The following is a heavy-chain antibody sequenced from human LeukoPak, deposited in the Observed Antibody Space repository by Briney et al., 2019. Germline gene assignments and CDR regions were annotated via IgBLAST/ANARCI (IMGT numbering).Heavy chain of an antibody. CDR2: ISAYNGNT. CDR3: ARVESYYGSGSYLDY. D-gene: IGHD3-10*01. Sequence: ASVKVSCKASGYTFTSYGISWVRQAPGQGLEWMGWISAYNGNTNYAQKLQGRVTMTTDTSTSTAYMELRSLRSDDTAVYYCARVESYYGSGSYLDYWGQGTLVTVSS. J-gene: IGHJ4*02. CDR1: GYTFTSYG. V-gene: IGHV1-18*01.